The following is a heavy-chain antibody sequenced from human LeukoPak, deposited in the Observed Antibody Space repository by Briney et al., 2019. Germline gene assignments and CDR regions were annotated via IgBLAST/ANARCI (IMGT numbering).Heavy chain of an antibody. D-gene: IGHD3-22*01. V-gene: IGHV1-69*01. CDR3: ARMVATYYYDSSGYSYFDY. CDR2: IIPIFGTA. Sequence: ASVKVSCKASGGTFSSYAISWVRQAPGQGLEWMGGIIPIFGTANYAQKLQGRVTITADESTSTAYMELSSLRSEDTAVYYCARMVATYYYDSSGYSYFDYWGQGTLVTVSS. J-gene: IGHJ4*02. CDR1: GGTFSSYA.